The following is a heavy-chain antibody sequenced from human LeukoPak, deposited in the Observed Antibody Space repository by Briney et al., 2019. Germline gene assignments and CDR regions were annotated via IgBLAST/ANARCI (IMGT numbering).Heavy chain of an antibody. D-gene: IGHD7-27*01. CDR1: GGSISSSSYY. CDR2: IYYSGST. J-gene: IGHJ3*01. CDR3: ARARGVQHWGAFDF. V-gene: IGHV4-39*01. Sequence: PSETLSLTCTVSGGSISSSSYYWGWIRQPPGKGLEWIGSIYYSGSTYYNPSLKSRVTISVDTSKNQFSLKLSSVTAADTAVYYCARARGVQHWGAFDFWGQGTMVTVSS.